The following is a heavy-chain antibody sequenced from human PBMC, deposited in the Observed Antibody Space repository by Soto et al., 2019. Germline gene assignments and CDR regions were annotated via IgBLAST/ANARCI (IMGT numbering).Heavy chain of an antibody. V-gene: IGHV4-31*03. CDR1: GGSISSGGYY. CDR3: ARYLMTTVTTSFDY. CDR2: IYYSGST. D-gene: IGHD4-17*01. J-gene: IGHJ4*02. Sequence: QVQLQESGPGLVKPSQTLSLTCTVSGGSISSGGYYSSWIRQHPGKGLEWIGYIYYSGSTYYNPSLKSRVTISVDTSKNQFSLKLSSVTAADTAVYYCARYLMTTVTTSFDYWGQGTLVTVSS.